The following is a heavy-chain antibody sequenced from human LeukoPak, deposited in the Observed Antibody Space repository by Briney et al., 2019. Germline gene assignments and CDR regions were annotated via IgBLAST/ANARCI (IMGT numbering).Heavy chain of an antibody. CDR2: ISAYNGNT. D-gene: IGHD4-23*01. V-gene: IGHV1-18*01. J-gene: IGHJ3*02. CDR1: GYTFTSYG. Sequence: GASVKVSCKASGYTFTSYGISWVRQAPGQGLEWMGWISAYNGNTNYAQKLQGRVTMTTDTSTSTAYMELRSLRSEDTAVYYCARRLGLRWDLQAFDIWGQGTMVTVSS. CDR3: ARRLGLRWDLQAFDI.